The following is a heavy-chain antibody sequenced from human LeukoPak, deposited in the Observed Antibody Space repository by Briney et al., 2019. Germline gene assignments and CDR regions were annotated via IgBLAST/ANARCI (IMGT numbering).Heavy chain of an antibody. CDR1: GGTFSSYA. Sequence: GASVKVSCKASGGTFSSYAISWVRQAPGQGLEWMGGIIPIFGTANYAQKFQGRVTITADESTSTAYMELSSLRSEDTAVYYCARGLGRTTMVTRGGVRFDYWGQGTLVIVSS. V-gene: IGHV1-69*13. D-gene: IGHD5-18*01. CDR2: IIPIFGTA. CDR3: ARGLGRTTMVTRGGVRFDY. J-gene: IGHJ4*02.